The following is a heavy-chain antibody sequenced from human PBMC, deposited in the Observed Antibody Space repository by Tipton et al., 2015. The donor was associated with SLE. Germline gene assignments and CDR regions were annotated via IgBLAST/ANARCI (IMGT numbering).Heavy chain of an antibody. D-gene: IGHD4-11*01. CDR2: IKQDGSEK. CDR1: GFTFSSYW. Sequence: GSLRLSCAASGFTFSSYWMSWVRQAPGKGLEWVANIKQDGSEKYYVDSVKGRFTISRDTAKNSLYLQMNSLRAEGTAVYYCARGSNYGDLDYWGQGTLVTVSS. J-gene: IGHJ4*02. CDR3: ARGSNYGDLDY. V-gene: IGHV3-7*01.